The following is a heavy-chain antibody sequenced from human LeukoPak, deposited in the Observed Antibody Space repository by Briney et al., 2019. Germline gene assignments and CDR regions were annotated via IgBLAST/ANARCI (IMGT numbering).Heavy chain of an antibody. CDR3: ARNGYYSMDV. CDR1: GGSISSYY. Sequence: SETLSLTCTVSGGSISSYYWSWIRQPAGEGLEWIGRLHTSGSTHYNPSLKSRVTMSVDTSKNQFSLKLSSVTAADTAMYYCARNGYYSMDVWGKGTTVTVSS. J-gene: IGHJ6*03. V-gene: IGHV4-4*07. CDR2: LHTSGST.